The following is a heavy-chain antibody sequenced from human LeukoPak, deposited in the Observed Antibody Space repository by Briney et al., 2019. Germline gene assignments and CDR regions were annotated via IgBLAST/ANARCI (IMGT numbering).Heavy chain of an antibody. Sequence: SQTLSLTCIVSGVSITLGSDYWSWIRQPAGKGLEWIGRLYTTGSTNYNPSLKSRVTISADTSKNQFSLKLSSVTAADTAVYYCARAWSGIAVAGSFDYWGQGTLVTVSS. CDR3: ARAWSGIAVAGSFDY. CDR2: LYTTGST. V-gene: IGHV4-61*02. J-gene: IGHJ4*02. D-gene: IGHD6-19*01. CDR1: GVSITLGSDY.